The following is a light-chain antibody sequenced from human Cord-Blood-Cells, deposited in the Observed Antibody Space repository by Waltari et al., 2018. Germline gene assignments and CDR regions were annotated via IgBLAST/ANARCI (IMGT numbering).Light chain of an antibody. CDR1: QSVSSY. CDR3: QQRSNTYT. CDR2: DAS. J-gene: IGKJ2*01. Sequence: EIVLTQSPATLSLTPGERATLPCRASQSVSSYLAWYQQKPGQAPRHLIYDASNRATGIPARFSGSVFGTDFTLTISSLEPEDFAVYYCQQRSNTYTFGQGTKLEIK. V-gene: IGKV3-11*01.